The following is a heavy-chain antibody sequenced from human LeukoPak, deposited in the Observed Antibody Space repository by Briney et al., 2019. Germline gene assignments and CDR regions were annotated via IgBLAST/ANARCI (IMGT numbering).Heavy chain of an antibody. CDR1: GDSMNNYY. CDR2: INYSGST. D-gene: IGHD4-11*01. J-gene: IGHJ5*02. Sequence: SETLSLTSTVSGDSMNNYYWSWIRQPPGKGLEWIGNINYSGSTNSNPSLKSRATISVDMSRKHFFLDLSSVTAADTAVYYCARHPLYGNYRFDPWGQGTLVTVSS. V-gene: IGHV4-59*13. CDR3: ARHPLYGNYRFDP.